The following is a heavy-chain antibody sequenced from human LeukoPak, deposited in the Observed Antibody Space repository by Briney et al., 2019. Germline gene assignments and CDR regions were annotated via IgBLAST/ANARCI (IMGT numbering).Heavy chain of an antibody. CDR3: ARHPGPTDYYDSRHPLRYYYYMDV. D-gene: IGHD3-22*01. Sequence: SETLSLTCTVSGDSIRSSIYYWGWIRQPPGKGLEWIGSIYYSGSTYYNPSLKSRVTISVDTSKNQFSLKLSSVTAADTAVYYCARHPGPTDYYDSRHPLRYYYYMDVWGKGTTVTVSS. CDR2: IYYSGST. V-gene: IGHV4-39*01. CDR1: GDSIRSSIYY. J-gene: IGHJ6*03.